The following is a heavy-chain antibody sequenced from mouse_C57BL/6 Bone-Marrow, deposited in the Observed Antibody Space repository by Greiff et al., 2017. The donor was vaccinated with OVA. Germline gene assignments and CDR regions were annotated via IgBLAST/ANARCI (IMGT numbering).Heavy chain of an antibody. D-gene: IGHD2-3*01. CDR3: RRGRDGFFAY. J-gene: IGHJ3*01. CDR1: GFTFSSYA. V-gene: IGHV5-9-1*02. CDR2: ISGGGDYI. Sequence: EVMLVESGEGLVKPGGSLKLSCAASGFTFSSYAMSWVRQTPEKRLEWVAYISGGGDYIYYADTVKGRFTISRDNARNTLYLQMSSLKSEDTAMYYCRRGRDGFFAYWGQGTLVTVSA.